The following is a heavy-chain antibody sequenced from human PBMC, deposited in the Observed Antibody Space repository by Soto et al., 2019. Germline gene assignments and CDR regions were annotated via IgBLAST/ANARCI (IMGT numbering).Heavy chain of an antibody. Sequence: PGGSLRLSCAASGFTFSNYAMTWVRQSPGKGLEWVSIITSSGSSTHFADSAKGRFTISRDNSKNTLYLQMNTLRAEDTAVYYCAKGMATILGWFDSWVQGTQVTVSS. D-gene: IGHD5-12*01. CDR1: GFTFSNYA. V-gene: IGHV3-23*01. CDR3: AKGMATILGWFDS. J-gene: IGHJ5*01. CDR2: ITSSGSST.